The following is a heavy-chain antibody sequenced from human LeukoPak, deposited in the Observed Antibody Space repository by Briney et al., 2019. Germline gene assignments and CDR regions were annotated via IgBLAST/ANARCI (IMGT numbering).Heavy chain of an antibody. Sequence: GGSLRLSCAASGFTFSSYSMNWVRQAPGKGLEWVSSISSSSSYIYYADSVKGRFTISRDNAKNSLYLQMNSLRAEDTAVYYCARESGSYPPYFQLWGQGTLVTVSS. CDR1: GFTFSSYS. V-gene: IGHV3-21*01. CDR3: ARESGSYPPYFQL. D-gene: IGHD1-26*01. CDR2: ISSSSSYI. J-gene: IGHJ1*01.